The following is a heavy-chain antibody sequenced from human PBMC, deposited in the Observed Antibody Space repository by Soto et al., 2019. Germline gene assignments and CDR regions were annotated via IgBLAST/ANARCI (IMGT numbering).Heavy chain of an antibody. CDR2: ISNIGGQT. CDR1: GFTFENYA. D-gene: IGHD3-9*01. J-gene: IGHJ4*01. CDR3: ATEMWGGAYDIFGVDISFDH. Sequence: GGSLRLSCEVSGFTFENYAMNWVRRAPGKGLEWVSSISNIGGQTYYADSVKGRFTISRDMSKKTVHLRMNNLRADDTGVYFCATEMWGGAYDIFGVDISFDHWGRGTRVTVSS. V-gene: IGHV3-23*01.